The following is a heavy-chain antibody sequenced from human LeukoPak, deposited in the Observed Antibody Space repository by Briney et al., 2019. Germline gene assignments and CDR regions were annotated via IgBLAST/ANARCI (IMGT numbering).Heavy chain of an antibody. CDR1: GGTFSSYA. V-gene: IGHV1-69*13. J-gene: IGHJ5*02. Sequence: ASVKVSCKASGGTFSSYAISWVRQAPGQGLEWMGGIIPIFATANYAQKFQGRVTITADESTSTAYMELSSLRSEDTAVYYCARPLRYTYWFDPWGQGTLVTVSS. CDR3: ARPLRYTYWFDP. CDR2: IIPIFATA. D-gene: IGHD3-9*01.